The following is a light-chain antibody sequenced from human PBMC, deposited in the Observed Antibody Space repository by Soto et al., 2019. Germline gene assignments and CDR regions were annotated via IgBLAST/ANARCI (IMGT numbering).Light chain of an antibody. CDR2: DNS. J-gene: IGLJ2*01. CDR3: QSYDSSLSGSV. V-gene: IGLV1-40*01. CDR1: SSNIGAGYD. Sequence: QSVLTQPPSVSGAPGQRVTISCTGSSSNIGAGYDVHWYQQLPGTAPKLLMYDNSNRPSGVPDRFSGSKSGTSASLAITGLQAEDEADYYCQSYDSSLSGSVVGGGTKVTVL.